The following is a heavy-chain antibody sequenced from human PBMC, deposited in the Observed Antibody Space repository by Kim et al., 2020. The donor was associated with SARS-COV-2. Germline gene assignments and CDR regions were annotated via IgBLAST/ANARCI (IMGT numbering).Heavy chain of an antibody. CDR2: T. D-gene: IGHD2-15*01. V-gene: IGHV4-30-2*01. J-gene: IGHJ4*02. CDR3: ARGGGYYFDY. Sequence: TYYNPSLQSRVTIQMDESKNQFSLHMMSVTAADTAVYFCARGGGYYFDYWGQGALVAVSS.